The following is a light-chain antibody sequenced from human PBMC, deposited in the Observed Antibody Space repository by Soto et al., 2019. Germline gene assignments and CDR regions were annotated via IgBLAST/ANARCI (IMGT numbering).Light chain of an antibody. CDR1: QSVSSN. Sequence: EIVMTQSPATLSVSPGERATLPCRASQSVSSNLAWYQQKPGQAPRLLIYGASTRATGIPARFSGSGPGTEFTLTVSSLQSEDVALYYCQQYNTWPLTFGQGTRLEIK. CDR2: GAS. J-gene: IGKJ5*01. CDR3: QQYNTWPLT. V-gene: IGKV3-15*01.